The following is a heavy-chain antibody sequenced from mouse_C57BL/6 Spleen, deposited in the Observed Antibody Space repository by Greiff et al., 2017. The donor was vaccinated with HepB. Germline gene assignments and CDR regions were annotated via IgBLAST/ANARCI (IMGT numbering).Heavy chain of an antibody. CDR1: GYSITSGYY. CDR3: ARDLTTVVAPI. CDR2: ISYDGSN. D-gene: IGHD1-1*01. V-gene: IGHV3-6*01. Sequence: EVKLMESGPGLVKPSQSLSLTCSVTGYSITSGYYWNWIRQFPGNKLEWMGYISYDGSNNYNPSLKNRISITRDTSKNQFFLKLNSVTTEDTATYYCARDLTTVVAPIWGTGTTVTVSS. J-gene: IGHJ1*03.